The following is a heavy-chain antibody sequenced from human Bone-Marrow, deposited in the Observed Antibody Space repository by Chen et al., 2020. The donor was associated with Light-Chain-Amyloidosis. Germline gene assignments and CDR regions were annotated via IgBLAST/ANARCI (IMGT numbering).Heavy chain of an antibody. D-gene: IGHD7-27*01. CDR3: ARDLNWGWTFGAFDI. V-gene: IGHV4-38-2*02. CDR1: GYSISSGYY. Sequence: QVQLQESGPGLVKPLETLSLTCAVSGYSISSGYYWGWIRQPPGKGLEWIGSIYHSGSTYYNPSLKSRVTISVDTSKNQFSLKLSSVTAADTAVYYCARDLNWGWTFGAFDIWGQGTMVTVSS. CDR2: IYHSGST. J-gene: IGHJ3*02.